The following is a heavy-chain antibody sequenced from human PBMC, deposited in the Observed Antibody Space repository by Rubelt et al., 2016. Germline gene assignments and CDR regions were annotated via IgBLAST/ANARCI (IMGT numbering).Heavy chain of an antibody. J-gene: IGHJ6*02. Sequence: GGSLRLSCAASEFIFSTYDMHWVRQTTGKRLEWVSSIGTAGDTHYADSVKGRVTISRENAKNSLYLQMNTLRPGDTAVYYCARESFTVVDGVYYYYGMDVWGRGTTVTVSS. CDR3: ARESFTVVDGVYYYYGMDV. CDR2: IGTAGDT. CDR1: EFIFSTYD. V-gene: IGHV3-13*01. D-gene: IGHD4-23*01.